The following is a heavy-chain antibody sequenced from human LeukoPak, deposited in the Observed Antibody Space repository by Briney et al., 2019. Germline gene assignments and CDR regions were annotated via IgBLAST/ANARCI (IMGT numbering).Heavy chain of an antibody. CDR2: INHSGST. CDR1: GGSFSGYY. J-gene: IGHJ3*02. CDR3: ARGGWIRAFDI. Sequence: TSETLSLTCAVYGGSFSGYYWSWIRQPPGKGLEWIGEINHSGSTNYNPSLKSRVTISVDTSKNQFSLKLSSVTAADTAVYYCARGGWIRAFDIWGQGTMVTVSS. D-gene: IGHD5-18*01. V-gene: IGHV4-34*01.